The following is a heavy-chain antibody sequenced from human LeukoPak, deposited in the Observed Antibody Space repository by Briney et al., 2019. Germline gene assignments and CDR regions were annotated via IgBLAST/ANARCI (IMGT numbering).Heavy chain of an antibody. D-gene: IGHD3-16*02. CDR2: ISGSGGST. V-gene: IGHV3-23*01. CDR3: AKAVITFGGVIQAYDY. J-gene: IGHJ4*02. Sequence: GGSLRLSCAASGFTIGNNGLSWFRQAPGKGLEWVSAISGSGGSTYYADSVKGRFTISRDNSKNTLYLQMNSLRAEDTAVYYCAKAVITFGGVIQAYDYWGQGTLVTVSS. CDR1: GFTIGNNG.